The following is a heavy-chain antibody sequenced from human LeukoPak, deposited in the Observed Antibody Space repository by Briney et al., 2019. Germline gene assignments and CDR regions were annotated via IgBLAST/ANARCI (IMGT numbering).Heavy chain of an antibody. J-gene: IGHJ3*02. CDR1: GFTFSDYY. CDR2: ISSSGSTI. D-gene: IGHD2-21*01. V-gene: IGHV3-11*01. Sequence: GGSLRLSCAASGFTFSDYYMSWIRQAPGEGLEWVSYISSSGSTIYYADSVKGRFTISRDNAKNSLYLQMNSLRAEDTAVYYCATALFTSDAFDIWGQGTMVTVSS. CDR3: ATALFTSDAFDI.